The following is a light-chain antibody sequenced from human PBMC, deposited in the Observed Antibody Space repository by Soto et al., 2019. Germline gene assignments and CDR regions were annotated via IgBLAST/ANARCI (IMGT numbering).Light chain of an antibody. CDR1: SSDIGSNA. V-gene: IGLV1-47*01. CDR3: AAWNDGLSGFV. Sequence: LTQPPSTSRTPGQRVTISCSGSSSDIGSNAVYWYQQLPGTAPKLLIYRNNQRPSGVPDRFSGTKSGTSASLAIGGLRSEDEADYYCAAWNDGLSGFVFGTGTKVTVL. CDR2: RNN. J-gene: IGLJ1*01.